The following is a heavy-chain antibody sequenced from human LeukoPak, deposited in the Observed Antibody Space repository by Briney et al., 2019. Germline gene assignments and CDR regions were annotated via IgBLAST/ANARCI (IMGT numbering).Heavy chain of an antibody. CDR3: ARETIVVVPAATSWFDP. CDR2: VNLQGST. CDR1: GGSISNTNW. D-gene: IGHD2-2*01. Sequence: PSETLSLTCGVSGGSISNTNWWTWVRQPPGKGLEWIGEVNLQGSTNYNPSLKSRVAISVDTSKNQFSLKLSSVTAADTAVYYCARETIVVVPAATSWFDPWGQGTLVTVSS. J-gene: IGHJ5*02. V-gene: IGHV4-4*02.